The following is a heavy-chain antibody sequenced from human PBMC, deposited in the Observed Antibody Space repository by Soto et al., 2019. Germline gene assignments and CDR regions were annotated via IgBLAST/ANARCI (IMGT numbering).Heavy chain of an antibody. Sequence: SETLSLTCTVSGVSITSYYWSWIRQPPGKGLEWVGYIYYSGSTRYNPSLKSRVTISIDASKSQFSMKMTSVTAADTAMYYCARESGSYDPLDYWGQGTLVTVSS. D-gene: IGHD1-26*01. V-gene: IGHV4-59*01. CDR2: IYYSGST. J-gene: IGHJ4*02. CDR1: GVSITSYY. CDR3: ARESGSYDPLDY.